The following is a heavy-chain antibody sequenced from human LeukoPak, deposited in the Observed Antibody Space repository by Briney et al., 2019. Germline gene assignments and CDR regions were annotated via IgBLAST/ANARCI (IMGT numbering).Heavy chain of an antibody. V-gene: IGHV3-21*01. CDR2: ISSSSSYI. D-gene: IGHD3-3*01. CDR1: GFTFSSYS. J-gene: IGHJ4*02. Sequence: PGGSLRLSCAASGFTFSSYSMNWVRQAPGKGLEWVSSISSSSSYIYYADSVKGRFTISRDNAKNSLYLQMNSLRAEDTAVYYCARDIEVYDFWSAYDYWGQGTLVTVSS. CDR3: ARDIEVYDFWSAYDY.